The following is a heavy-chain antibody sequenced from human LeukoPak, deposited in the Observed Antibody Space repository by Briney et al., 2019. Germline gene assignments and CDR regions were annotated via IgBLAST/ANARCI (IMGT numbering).Heavy chain of an antibody. CDR2: INPNSGGT. D-gene: IGHD3-22*01. CDR1: GYTFTSYG. CDR3: ASSTMMGFDY. V-gene: IGHV1-2*06. J-gene: IGHJ4*02. Sequence: ASVKVSCKASGYTFTSYGISWVRQAPGQGLEWMGRINPNSGGTNYAQKFQGRVTMTRDTSISTAYMELSRLRSDDTAVYYCASSTMMGFDYWGQGTLVTVSS.